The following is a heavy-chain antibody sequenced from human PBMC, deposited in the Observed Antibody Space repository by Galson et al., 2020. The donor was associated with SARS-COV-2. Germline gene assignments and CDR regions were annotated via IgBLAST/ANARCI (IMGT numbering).Heavy chain of an antibody. CDR1: GGSISSSSYY. Sequence: ASETLSLTCTVSGGSISSSSYYWGWIRQPPGKGLEWIGSIYYSGSTYYNPSLKSRVTISGDTSKNQFSLKLSSVTAADTAVYYCARAHYDILTGYLGGSTPTLDYWGQGTTVTVSS. J-gene: IGHJ4*03. CDR3: ARAHYDILTGYLGGSTPTLDY. CDR2: IYYSGST. D-gene: IGHD3-9*01. V-gene: IGHV4-39*07.